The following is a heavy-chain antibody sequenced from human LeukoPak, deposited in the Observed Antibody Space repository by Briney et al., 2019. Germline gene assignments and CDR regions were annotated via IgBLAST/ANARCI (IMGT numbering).Heavy chain of an antibody. V-gene: IGHV4-61*08. CDR3: ARVRGYYDSSGYDY. CDR1: GGSISSGDYY. D-gene: IGHD3-22*01. J-gene: IGHJ4*02. CDR2: IYYSGST. Sequence: SQTLSLTCTVSGGSISSGDYYWSWIRQPPGKGLQWIGYIYYSGSTNYNPALKSRVTISEDTSKNQISLKLSSVTAADTAVYYCARVRGYYDSSGYDYWGQGTLVTVSS.